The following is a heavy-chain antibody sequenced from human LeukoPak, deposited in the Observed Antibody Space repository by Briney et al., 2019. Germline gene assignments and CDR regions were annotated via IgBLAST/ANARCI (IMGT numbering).Heavy chain of an antibody. CDR2: IYYSGST. J-gene: IGHJ6*03. V-gene: IGHV4-31*03. CDR1: GGSISSGGYY. D-gene: IGHD6-13*01. CDR3: ARQLGQQFVLGYYYYMDV. Sequence: SETLSLTCTVSGGSISSGGYYWSWIRQHPGKGLEWIGYIYYSGSTYYNPSLKSRVTISVDTSKNQFSLNLNSVTAADTAVYYCARQLGQQFVLGYYYYMDVWGKGTTVTVSS.